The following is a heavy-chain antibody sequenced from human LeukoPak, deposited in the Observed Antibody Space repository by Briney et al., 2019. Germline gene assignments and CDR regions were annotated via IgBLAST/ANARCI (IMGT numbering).Heavy chain of an antibody. Sequence: ATVKVSCKASGGTFSSYAISWVRQAPGQGLEWMGGIIPIFGTANYAQKFQGRVTITADKSTSTAYMELSSLRSEDTAVYYCARDDTSGFDYWGQGTLVTVSS. CDR2: IIPIFGTA. D-gene: IGHD6-19*01. CDR3: ARDDTSGFDY. CDR1: GGTFSSYA. J-gene: IGHJ4*02. V-gene: IGHV1-69*06.